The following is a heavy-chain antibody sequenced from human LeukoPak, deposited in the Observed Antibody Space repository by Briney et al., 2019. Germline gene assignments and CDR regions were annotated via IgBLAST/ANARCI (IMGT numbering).Heavy chain of an antibody. J-gene: IGHJ4*02. CDR2: IIPIFGTA. D-gene: IGHD6-6*01. V-gene: IGHV1-69*05. CDR1: GGTFSSYA. Sequence: ASVKVSCKASGGTFSSYAISWVRQAPGQGLEWMGGIIPIFGTANYAQKFQGRVTVTTDESTSTAYMELSSLRSEDTAVYYCARDLCSSSSYFDYWGQGTLVTVSS. CDR3: ARDLCSSSSYFDY.